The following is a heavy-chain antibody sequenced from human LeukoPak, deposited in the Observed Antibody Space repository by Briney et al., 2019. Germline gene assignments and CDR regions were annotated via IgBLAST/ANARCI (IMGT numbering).Heavy chain of an antibody. CDR3: AKRPRDSSGYYLGAFDI. V-gene: IGHV3-23*01. D-gene: IGHD3-22*01. CDR2: IYASGAAT. CDR1: GFTFSTYA. J-gene: IGHJ3*02. Sequence: GGSLRLSSAASGFTFSTYAMTWVRQAPGKGLEWVSGIYASGAATHYADTVKGRFTISRDNSKNTLYLQMNTLRVEDTAVYYCAKRPRDSSGYYLGAFDIWGQGTLVTVSS.